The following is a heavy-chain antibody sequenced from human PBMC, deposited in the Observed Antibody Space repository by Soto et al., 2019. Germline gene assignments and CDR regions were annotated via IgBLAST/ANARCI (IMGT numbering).Heavy chain of an antibody. V-gene: IGHV3-30*18. D-gene: IGHD6-13*01. CDR3: AKDLEYSSSWYGYYYGLDV. CDR2: ISYDGSNK. J-gene: IGHJ6*02. CDR1: GFTFSSYG. Sequence: GGSLRLSCAASGFTFSSYGMHWVRQAPGMGLEWVAVISYDGSNKYYADSVKGRFTISRDNSKNTLYLQMNSLRAEDTAVYYCAKDLEYSSSWYGYYYGLDVWGQGTTVTVFS.